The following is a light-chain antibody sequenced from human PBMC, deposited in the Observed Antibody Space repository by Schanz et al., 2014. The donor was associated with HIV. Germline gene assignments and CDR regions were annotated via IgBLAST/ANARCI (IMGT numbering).Light chain of an antibody. J-gene: IGLJ2*01. CDR3: ISYTSDTVL. V-gene: IGLV2-8*01. Sequence: QSALTQPPSASGSPGQSVTISCTGTSSDVGGHNYVSWYQHHPGKAPKLIIFEVSERPSGVPDRFSGSKSGNTASLTVSGLQAEDEADYYCISYTSDTVLFGGGTKLTVL. CDR1: SSDVGGHNY. CDR2: EVS.